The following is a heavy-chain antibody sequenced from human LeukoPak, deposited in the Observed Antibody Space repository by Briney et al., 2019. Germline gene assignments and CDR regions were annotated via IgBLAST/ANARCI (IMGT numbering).Heavy chain of an antibody. CDR1: GYTFIDYS. J-gene: IGHJ4*02. D-gene: IGHD3-22*01. V-gene: IGHV1-18*01. CDR3: VRSAHHDTSGYYIDS. CDR2: ISTYNDHT. Sequence: ASVKVSCKASGYTFIDYSVSWGRQAPGQGLEWMGWISTYNDHTYYAQKLQGRVTMTTNTSKSTAYMELRSLRSNDTAVYYCVRSAHHDTSGYYIDSWGQGTLVTVSS.